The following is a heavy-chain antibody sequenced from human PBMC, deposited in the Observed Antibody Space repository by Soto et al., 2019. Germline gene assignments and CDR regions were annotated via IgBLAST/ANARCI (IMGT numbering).Heavy chain of an antibody. CDR2: ISGHNGNT. D-gene: IGHD3-22*01. CDR1: GYSFTSYG. J-gene: IGHJ4*02. Sequence: GASVKVSCKASGYSFTSYGISWVRQAPGQGPEWMGWISGHNGNTNHPQSLQGRVTMTTDTSRNTAYMERRSLRSDDTAVYYCARHRFNYYDDTVYYYFDYWGQGTLVTVSS. CDR3: ARHRFNYYDDTVYYYFDY. V-gene: IGHV1-18*04.